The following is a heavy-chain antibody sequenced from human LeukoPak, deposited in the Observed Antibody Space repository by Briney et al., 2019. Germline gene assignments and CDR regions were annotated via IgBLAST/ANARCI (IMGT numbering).Heavy chain of an antibody. CDR3: ARDALGKGVDY. J-gene: IGHJ4*02. CDR2: ISSSSGYI. Sequence: GGSLRLSCAASGFTFSSYSMNWVRQAPGKGLEWVSSISSSSGYIYYADSVKGRFTISRDNAKNSLYLQMNSLRAEDTAVYYCARDALGKGVDYWGQGTLVTVSS. CDR1: GFTFSSYS. D-gene: IGHD3-16*01. V-gene: IGHV3-21*01.